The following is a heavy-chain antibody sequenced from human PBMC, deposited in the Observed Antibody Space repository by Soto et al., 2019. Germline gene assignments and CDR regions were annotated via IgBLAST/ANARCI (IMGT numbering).Heavy chain of an antibody. V-gene: IGHV3-23*01. D-gene: IGHD3-10*01. CDR2: ISGSGGST. CDR1: GFTFSSYA. J-gene: IGHJ4*02. Sequence: EVQLLESGGGLVQPGGSLRLSCAASGFTFSSYAMSWVRQAPGKGLEWVSAISGSGGSTYYADSVKGRFTISRDNSKNPLYLQMNSLRAEDTAVYYCAKGQDMLWFGEASYYFAYWGQRTLVTVS. CDR3: AKGQDMLWFGEASYYFAY.